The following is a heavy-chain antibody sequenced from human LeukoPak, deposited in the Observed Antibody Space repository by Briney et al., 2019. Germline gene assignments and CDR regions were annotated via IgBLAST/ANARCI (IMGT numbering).Heavy chain of an antibody. Sequence: PGGSLRLSCVASGFTFSGYSMNWVRQAPGKGLEWVSYITSDSRTLDYADSVKGRFTISRDNSKNTVYLQMNSLRVEDTAVYYCARSTDWFQKIFDYWGQGALVTVSS. CDR2: ITSDSRTL. CDR1: GFTFSGYS. CDR3: ARSTDWFQKIFDY. J-gene: IGHJ4*02. D-gene: IGHD3-9*01. V-gene: IGHV3-48*01.